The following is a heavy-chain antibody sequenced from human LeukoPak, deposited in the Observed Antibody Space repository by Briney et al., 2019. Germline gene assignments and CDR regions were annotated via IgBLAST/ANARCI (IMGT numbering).Heavy chain of an antibody. CDR1: GFTFSSYS. V-gene: IGHV3-21*01. Sequence: GGSLRLSCAASGFTFSSYSMNWVRQAPGKGLEWVSSISSSSSYIYYADSVKGRFTISRDNAKNSLYLQMNSLRAEDTAVYYCARDDYDILTGYYLGSDYWGQGTLVTVSS. J-gene: IGHJ4*02. CDR2: ISSSSSYI. D-gene: IGHD3-9*01. CDR3: ARDDYDILTGYYLGSDY.